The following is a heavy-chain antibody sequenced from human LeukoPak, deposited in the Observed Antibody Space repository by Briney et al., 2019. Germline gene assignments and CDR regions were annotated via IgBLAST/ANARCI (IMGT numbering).Heavy chain of an antibody. Sequence: PSETLSLTCTVSGGSISSYYWSWIRQPPGKGLEWIGYIYYSGSTNYNPSLKSRVTISVDTSKNQFSLKLTSVTAADTAVYYCVRDRRDDYGDYRGADYWGQGTLVTVSS. V-gene: IGHV4-59*01. D-gene: IGHD4-17*01. J-gene: IGHJ4*02. CDR3: VRDRRDDYGDYRGADY. CDR2: IYYSGST. CDR1: GGSISSYY.